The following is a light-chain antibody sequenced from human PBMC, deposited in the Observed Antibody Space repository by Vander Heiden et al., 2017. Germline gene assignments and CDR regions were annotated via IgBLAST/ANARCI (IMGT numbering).Light chain of an antibody. Sequence: SSDMTQYPAVSVALGQTVRITCQGDSLRSYYASWYQQKPGQAPVLVIYGKNNRPSGIPDRFSGSSSGNTASLTITGAQAEDEADYYCNSRDSRGNHYVFGTGTKVTVL. J-gene: IGLJ1*01. CDR3: NSRDSRGNHYV. CDR1: SLRSYY. CDR2: GKN. V-gene: IGLV3-19*01.